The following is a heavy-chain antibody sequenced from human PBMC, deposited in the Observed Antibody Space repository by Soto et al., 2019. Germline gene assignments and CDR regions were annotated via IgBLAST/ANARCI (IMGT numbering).Heavy chain of an antibody. CDR1: GYTFTSHD. Sequence: QVQLVQSGAEVKKPGASVKVSCKASGYTFTSHDINWMRQATGQGLEWMGWMNPNSGHTNYAQKFQGRVTMTRDTSISTAYMELTNLRSEDTAISYCASDMSTTWGQGTLFTVSS. D-gene: IGHD2-2*01. CDR3: ASDMSTT. J-gene: IGHJ5*02. V-gene: IGHV1-8*01. CDR2: MNPNSGHT.